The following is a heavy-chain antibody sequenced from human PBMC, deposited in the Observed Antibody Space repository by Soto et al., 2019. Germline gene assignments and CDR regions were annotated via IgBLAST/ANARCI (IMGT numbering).Heavy chain of an antibody. D-gene: IGHD3-10*01. CDR3: PRDRQWFGEGDV. Sequence: EVQLVESGGGLVQPGGSLRLSCAASGFTFSSYSMNWVRQAPGKGLEWVSYISSSSSTIYYADSVKGRFTISRDNAKNSLYLQMNSLRAEDTAVYSCPRDRQWFGEGDVWGQGTTVTVSS. CDR1: GFTFSSYS. J-gene: IGHJ6*02. V-gene: IGHV3-48*01. CDR2: ISSSSSTI.